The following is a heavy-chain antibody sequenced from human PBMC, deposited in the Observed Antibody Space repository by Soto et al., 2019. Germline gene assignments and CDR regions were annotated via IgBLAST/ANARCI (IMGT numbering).Heavy chain of an antibody. D-gene: IGHD3-10*01. J-gene: IGHJ5*02. CDR1: GGSFSGYY. CDR3: ARGVHYYGSGSYYNLTYNWFDP. CDR2: INHSGST. Sequence: PSETLSLTCAVYGGSFSGYYWSWIRQPPGKGLEWIGEINHSGSTNYNPSLKSRVTISVDTSKNQFSLKLSSVTAADTAVYYCARGVHYYGSGSYYNLTYNWFDPWGQGTLVTVSS. V-gene: IGHV4-34*01.